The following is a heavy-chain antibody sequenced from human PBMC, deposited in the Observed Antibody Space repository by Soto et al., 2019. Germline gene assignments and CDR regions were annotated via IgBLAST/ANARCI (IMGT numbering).Heavy chain of an antibody. D-gene: IGHD2-21*02. CDR2: IIPILGIA. Sequence: QVQLVQSGAEVKKPGSSVKVSCKASGGTFSSYTISWVRQAPGQGLEWMGRIIPILGIANYAQKFQGRVTXTXDXXTSTAYMELSSLRSEDTAVYYCARDKGVVTAISDYWGQGTLVTVSS. CDR1: GGTFSSYT. V-gene: IGHV1-69*08. CDR3: ARDKGVVTAISDY. J-gene: IGHJ4*02.